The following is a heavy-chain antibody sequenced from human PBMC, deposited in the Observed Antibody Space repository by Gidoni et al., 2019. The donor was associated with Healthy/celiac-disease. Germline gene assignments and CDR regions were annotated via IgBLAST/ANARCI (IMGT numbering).Heavy chain of an antibody. D-gene: IGHD3-16*01. Sequence: EVQLVESGGGLVKPGGSLRLSCAASGFTFSSYSMNWVRQAPGKGLVWVSSISSSSSYIYYADSVKGRFTISRDNAKNSLYLQMNSLRAEDTAVYYCARERVGDYYYGMDVWGQGTTVTVSS. V-gene: IGHV3-21*01. CDR1: GFTFSSYS. CDR3: ARERVGDYYYGMDV. CDR2: ISSSSSYI. J-gene: IGHJ6*02.